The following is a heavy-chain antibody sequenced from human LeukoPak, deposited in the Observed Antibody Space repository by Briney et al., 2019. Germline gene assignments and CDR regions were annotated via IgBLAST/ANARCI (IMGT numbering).Heavy chain of an antibody. CDR2: IKSKTDGGTT. Sequence: GGSLRLSCGASGFIFTNAWMTWVRHAPGQGLEWVGRIKSKTDGGTTDYAAPVKGRFTISRDDSKNTLYLQMNSLKTEDTAVYYCTTVPNPYYYGSGSYLWLDPWGQGTLVTVSS. CDR3: TTVPNPYYYGSGSYLWLDP. CDR1: GFIFTNAW. V-gene: IGHV3-15*01. J-gene: IGHJ5*02. D-gene: IGHD3-10*01.